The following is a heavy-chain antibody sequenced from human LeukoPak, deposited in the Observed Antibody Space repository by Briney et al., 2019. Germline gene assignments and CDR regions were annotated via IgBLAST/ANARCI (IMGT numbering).Heavy chain of an antibody. CDR1: GFTFSSYA. Sequence: GGSLRLSCAASGFTFSSYAMHWVRQAPGKGLEWVAVISYDGSNKYYADSVKGRFTISRDNSKNTLYLQMNSLRADDTAVYYCARGSLSSSSWYSCDYWGQGTLVTVSS. V-gene: IGHV3-30-3*01. J-gene: IGHJ4*02. CDR3: ARGSLSSSSWYSCDY. CDR2: ISYDGSNK. D-gene: IGHD6-13*01.